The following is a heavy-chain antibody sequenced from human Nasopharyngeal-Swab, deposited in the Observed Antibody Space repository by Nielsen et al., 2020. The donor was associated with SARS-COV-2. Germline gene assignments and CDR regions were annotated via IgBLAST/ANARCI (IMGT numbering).Heavy chain of an antibody. CDR2: IYYSGST. Sequence: SETLSLTCTVSGGSISSYYWSWIRQPPGKGLEWIGYIYYSGSTNYKPSLKSRVTISVDTSKNQFSLKLSSVTAADTAVYYCARVNVHYYDSSGYYGDWYFDLWGRGTLVTVSS. J-gene: IGHJ2*01. CDR3: ARVNVHYYDSSGYYGDWYFDL. D-gene: IGHD3-22*01. CDR1: GGSISSYY. V-gene: IGHV4-59*01.